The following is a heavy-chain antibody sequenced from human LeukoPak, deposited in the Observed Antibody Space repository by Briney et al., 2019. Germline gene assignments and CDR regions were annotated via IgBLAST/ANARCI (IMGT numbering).Heavy chain of an antibody. V-gene: IGHV1-8*01. Sequence: ASVKVSCKASGYTFTSYDTNWVRQATGQGLEWMGWMNPNRGNTGYAQKFQGRVTMTRNTSISTAYMELSSLRSEDTAVYYCARTVRIVVVPAAQYYFDYWGQGTLVTVSS. CDR3: ARTVRIVVVPAAQYYFDY. D-gene: IGHD2-2*01. CDR2: MNPNRGNT. J-gene: IGHJ4*02. CDR1: GYTFTSYD.